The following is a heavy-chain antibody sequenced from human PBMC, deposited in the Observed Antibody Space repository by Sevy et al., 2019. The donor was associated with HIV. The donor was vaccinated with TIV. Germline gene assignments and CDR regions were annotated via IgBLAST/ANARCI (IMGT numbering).Heavy chain of an antibody. Sequence: SETLSLTCAVSGYSITNGYFWGWIRRPPGKGLEWIGRIYYNGDTEYNPSLKSRVTISVDTSKNQFSLNLNSVTAADTAVYYCAADLGDPPNYQYFMNYWCKGTTVTVSS. CDR3: AADLGDPPNYQYFMNY. D-gene: IGHD4-17*01. CDR2: IYYNGDT. V-gene: IGHV4-38-2*01. CDR1: GYSITNGYF. J-gene: IGHJ6*04.